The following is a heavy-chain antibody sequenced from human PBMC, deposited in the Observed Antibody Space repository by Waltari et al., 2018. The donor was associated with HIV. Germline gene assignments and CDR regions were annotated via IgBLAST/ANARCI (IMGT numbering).Heavy chain of an antibody. Sequence: LRLSCAASGFTFSSYAMSWVRQAPGKGLEWVSAISGSGGSTYYADSVKGRFTISRDNSKNTLYLQMNSLRAEDTAVYYCAKDPMDIVATINYYGMDVWGQGTTVTVSS. D-gene: IGHD5-12*01. CDR2: ISGSGGST. J-gene: IGHJ6*02. CDR1: GFTFSSYA. CDR3: AKDPMDIVATINYYGMDV. V-gene: IGHV3-23*01.